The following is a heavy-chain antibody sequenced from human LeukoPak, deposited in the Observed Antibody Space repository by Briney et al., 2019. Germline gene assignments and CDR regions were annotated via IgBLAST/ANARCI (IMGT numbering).Heavy chain of an antibody. D-gene: IGHD3-10*01. CDR2: IKQDGSEK. CDR3: AREHHYYGSGSYSYYFDY. V-gene: IGHV3-7*01. J-gene: IGHJ4*02. CDR1: GFTFSSYW. Sequence: GGSLRLSCAASGFTFSSYWMSWVRQAPGKGLEWVANIKQDGSEKYYVDSVKGRFTISRDNAKNSLYLQMNSLRAEDTAVYYCAREHHYYGSGSYSYYFDYWGQGTLVTVPS.